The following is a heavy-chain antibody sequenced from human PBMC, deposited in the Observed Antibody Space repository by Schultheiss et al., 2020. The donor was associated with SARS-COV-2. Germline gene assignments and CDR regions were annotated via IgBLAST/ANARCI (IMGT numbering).Heavy chain of an antibody. CDR1: GGTFSNYA. Sequence: ASVKVSCKASGGTFSNYAINWVRQAPGQGLAWMGWINPNSGGTNYAQKFQGRVTMTRDTSISTAYMELSRLRSDDTAVYYCASTVTAGVAFDIWGQGTMVTVSS. J-gene: IGHJ3*02. CDR3: ASTVTAGVAFDI. CDR2: INPNSGGT. V-gene: IGHV1-2*02. D-gene: IGHD2-21*02.